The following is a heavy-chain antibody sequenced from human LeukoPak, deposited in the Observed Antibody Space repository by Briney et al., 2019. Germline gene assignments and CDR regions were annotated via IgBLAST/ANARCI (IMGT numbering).Heavy chain of an antibody. V-gene: IGHV4-34*01. D-gene: IGHD6-19*01. CDR2: INHSGST. Sequence: PSETLSLTCAVYGGSFSGYYWSWIRQPPGKGLEWIGEINHSGSTNYNPSLKSRVTISVDTSKNQFSLKLSSVTAADTAVYYCARSRQEAEKNGVAVAGTDYWGQGTLVTVSS. CDR3: ARSRQEAEKNGVAVAGTDY. J-gene: IGHJ4*02. CDR1: GGSFSGYY.